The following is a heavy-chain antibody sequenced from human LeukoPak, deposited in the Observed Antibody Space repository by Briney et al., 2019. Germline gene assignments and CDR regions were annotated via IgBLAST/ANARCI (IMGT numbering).Heavy chain of an antibody. Sequence: ASVKVSCKASGYSFSSYGITWVRQAPGQGLEWMGWISAYNDNTKYAQKFQDRVTTTRDTSTSTAYMELTRLTSDDTAVYYCARVRLPIVGTIGWFDLWGQGTPVTVSS. J-gene: IGHJ5*02. CDR3: ARVRLPIVGTIGWFDL. CDR2: ISAYNDNT. V-gene: IGHV1-18*01. CDR1: GYSFSSYG. D-gene: IGHD5-12*01.